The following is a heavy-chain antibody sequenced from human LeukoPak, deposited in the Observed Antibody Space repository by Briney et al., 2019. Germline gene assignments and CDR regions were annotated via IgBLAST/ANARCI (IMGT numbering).Heavy chain of an antibody. CDR3: ARHSGSSGWYWFDP. J-gene: IGHJ5*02. D-gene: IGHD6-19*01. CDR1: GGSFSGYY. CDR2: INHSGST. V-gene: IGHV4-34*01. Sequence: PSETLSLTCAVYGGSFSGYYWSWIRQPPGKGLEWIGEINHSGSTNYNPSLKSRVTISVDTSKNQFSLKLSSVTAADTAVYYCARHSGSSGWYWFDPWGQGTLATVSS.